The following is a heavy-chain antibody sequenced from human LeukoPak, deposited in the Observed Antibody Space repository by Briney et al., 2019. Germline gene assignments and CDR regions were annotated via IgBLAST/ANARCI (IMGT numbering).Heavy chain of an antibody. CDR3: ARVSSTTSRDWFDP. Sequence: GASANVSCKASGYTFIDFYMHWVRQAAGQGLDGMGWINPKNGGTNYAQKFQGRVTMTRDTSISTAYMELSRLRSDDTAAYYCARVSSTTSRDWFDPWGRGTLVTVSS. CDR1: GYTFIDFY. D-gene: IGHD2/OR15-2a*01. V-gene: IGHV1-2*02. J-gene: IGHJ5*02. CDR2: INPKNGGT.